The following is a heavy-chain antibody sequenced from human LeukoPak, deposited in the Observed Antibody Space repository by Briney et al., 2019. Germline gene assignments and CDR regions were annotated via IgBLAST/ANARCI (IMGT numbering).Heavy chain of an antibody. D-gene: IGHD4-17*01. CDR1: GHTFTSYD. V-gene: IGHV1-8*01. Sequence: ASVKVSCKASGHTFTSYDINWVRQAPGQGLEWMGWMNPNSGNTGYAQKFQGRVIMTRNTSISTAYMELSSLRSEDTAVYYCAADYINDYGDDGVSHGYWGQGTLVTVSS. CDR2: MNPNSGNT. CDR3: AADYINDYGDDGVSHGY. J-gene: IGHJ4*02.